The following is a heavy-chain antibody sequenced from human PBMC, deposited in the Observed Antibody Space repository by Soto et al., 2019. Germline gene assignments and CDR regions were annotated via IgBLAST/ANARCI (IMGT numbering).Heavy chain of an antibody. V-gene: IGHV1-46*01. CDR3: ARAGQLERRQGYCSSGSCSLSDY. D-gene: IGHD2-15*01. J-gene: IGHJ4*02. CDR2: INPSGGST. CDR1: GYTFTSYY. Sequence: QVQLVQSGAEVKKPGASVKVSCKASGYTFTSYYMHWVRQAPGQGLEWMGIINPSGGSTSYAQKFQGRVTMTRDTSTSTVYMELSSLRSEDTAVYYCARAGQLERRQGYCSSGSCSLSDYWGQGTLVTVSS.